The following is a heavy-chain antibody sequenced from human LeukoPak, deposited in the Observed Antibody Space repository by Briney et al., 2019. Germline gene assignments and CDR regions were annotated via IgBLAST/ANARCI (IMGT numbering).Heavy chain of an antibody. Sequence: GGSLRLSCAASGFTFSSYWMSWVRQAPGKGLEWVANIKQDGSEKYYVDSVKGRFTISRDNSKNTLYLQMNSLRAEDTAVYYCAKEGWVAAAGTYYYYMDVWGKGTTVTVSS. CDR1: GFTFSSYW. CDR3: AKEGWVAAAGTYYYYMDV. J-gene: IGHJ6*03. D-gene: IGHD6-13*01. V-gene: IGHV3-7*04. CDR2: IKQDGSEK.